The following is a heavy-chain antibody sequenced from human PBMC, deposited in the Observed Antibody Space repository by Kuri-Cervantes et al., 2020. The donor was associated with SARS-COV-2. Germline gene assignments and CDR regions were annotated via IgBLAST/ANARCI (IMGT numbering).Heavy chain of an antibody. Sequence: SLKISCAASGFTFDDYAMHWVRQAPGKGLEWVSGISWNSGSIGYADSVKGRFTISRDNAKNSLYLQMNSLRAEDTALYYCARKGSGGWYFDLWGRGTLVTVSS. V-gene: IGHV3-9*01. CDR3: ARKGSGGWYFDL. CDR1: GFTFDDYA. D-gene: IGHD3-10*01. J-gene: IGHJ2*01. CDR2: ISWNSGSI.